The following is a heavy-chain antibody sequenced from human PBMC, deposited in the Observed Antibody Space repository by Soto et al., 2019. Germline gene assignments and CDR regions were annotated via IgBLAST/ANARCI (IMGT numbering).Heavy chain of an antibody. CDR3: ARERPDGSRLDP. D-gene: IGHD6-13*01. CDR1: GGSISNDY. J-gene: IGHJ5*02. CDR2: IYKGGSI. V-gene: IGHV4-4*09. Sequence: SETLSLTCRVSGGSISNDYWTWIRQPPGKGLEWIGYIYKGGSINYNPSLKSRVTISVDTSNNQFSLKLSSVTAADTAVYYCARERPDGSRLDPWGQGTLVTVSS.